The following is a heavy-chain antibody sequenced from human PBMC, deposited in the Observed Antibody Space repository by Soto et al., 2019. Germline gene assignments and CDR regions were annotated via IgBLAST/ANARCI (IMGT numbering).Heavy chain of an antibody. CDR3: AKDHCSLVEAFDI. Sequence: GGSLRLSCAASGFTFSSYAMSWVRQAPGKGLEWVSAIRGSGGSTYYADSVKGRFTISRDNSKNTLYLQMNSLRAEDTAVYYCAKDHCSLVEAFDIWGQGTMVTVSS. CDR1: GFTFSSYA. CDR2: IRGSGGST. V-gene: IGHV3-23*01. J-gene: IGHJ3*02. D-gene: IGHD2-21*02.